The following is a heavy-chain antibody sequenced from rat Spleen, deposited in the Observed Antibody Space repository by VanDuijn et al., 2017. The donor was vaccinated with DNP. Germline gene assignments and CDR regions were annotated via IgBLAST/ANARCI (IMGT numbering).Heavy chain of an antibody. CDR3: TRQRVGEDYFNY. D-gene: IGHD1-11*01. V-gene: IGHV5S10*01. J-gene: IGHJ2*01. Sequence: EVQLVESGGDLVQSGRSLKVSCAASGFTFSDYNMAWVRQAPKKGLEWVATITYDGSRTYYRDSIKGRFTVSRDNAKSSLYLQMDSLRSEDTATYYCTRQRVGEDYFNYWGQGVMVTVSS. CDR1: GFTFSDYN. CDR2: ITYDGSRT.